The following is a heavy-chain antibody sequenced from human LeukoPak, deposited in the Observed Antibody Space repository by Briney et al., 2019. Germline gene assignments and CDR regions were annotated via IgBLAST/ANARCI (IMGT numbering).Heavy chain of an antibody. CDR1: GFTFSEYW. CDR3: ARDIYWYFDL. CDR2: ISSSSSTI. V-gene: IGHV3-48*02. J-gene: IGHJ2*01. Sequence: GESLRLSCAASGFTFSEYWMAWVRQAPGKGLEWVSYISSSSSTIYYADSVKGRFTISRDNAKNSLYLQMNSLRDEDTAVYYCARDIYWYFDLWGRGTLVTVSS.